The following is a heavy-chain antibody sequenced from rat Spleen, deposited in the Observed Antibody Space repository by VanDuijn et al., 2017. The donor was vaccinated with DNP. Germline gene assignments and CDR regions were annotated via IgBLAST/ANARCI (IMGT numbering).Heavy chain of an antibody. CDR3: ARHGRRVFDY. CDR2: LSTSGEYA. Sequence: EVQLVESGGGLVQPGRSLKLSCAASGFTFSNYGMAWVRQAPTKGLEWVASLSTSGEYAHYRDSVKGRFTISRDDAQSTLYLQMDSMRSEDAATYYCARHGRRVFDYWGQGVMVTVSS. CDR1: GFTFSNYG. J-gene: IGHJ2*01. V-gene: IGHV5S23*01. D-gene: IGHD1-11*01.